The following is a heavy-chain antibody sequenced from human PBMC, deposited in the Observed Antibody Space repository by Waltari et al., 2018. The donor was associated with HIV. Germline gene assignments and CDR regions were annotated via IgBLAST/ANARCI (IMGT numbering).Heavy chain of an antibody. J-gene: IGHJ4*02. V-gene: IGHV3-74*01. CDR3: ARASHYFEFSTFDGDYYFDL. CDR1: GFSVYNNW. CDR2: INSEGSTR. Sequence: VQLVESGGGSIKTGGSLRLSCAASGFSVYNNWMDWVRQGPGKGLVCIARINSEGSTREYADAVKGPFVISRDNGRNTVYLQLNSRRVEDTAVYFCARASHYFEFSTFDGDYYFDLWGRGTRVAVSS. D-gene: IGHD3-9*01.